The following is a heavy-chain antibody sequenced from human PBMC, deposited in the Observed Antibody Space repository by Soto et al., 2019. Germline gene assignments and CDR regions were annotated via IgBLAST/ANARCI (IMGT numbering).Heavy chain of an antibody. CDR2: IDQDGGEK. CDR1: GFTFSNYW. V-gene: IGHV3-7*05. J-gene: IGHJ5*02. Sequence: EVQLVESGGGLVQPGGSLRLSCAASGFTFSNYWMAWVRQAPGKGLEWVANIDQDGGEKYYVDSVKGRFTISRDNAKNSLYLHMNSLRAEDTAVYYCAREGNWFDPWGQGTLVTVSS. CDR3: AREGNWFDP.